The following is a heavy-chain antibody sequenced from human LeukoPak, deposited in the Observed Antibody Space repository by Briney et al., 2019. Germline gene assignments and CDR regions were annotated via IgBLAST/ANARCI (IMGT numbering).Heavy chain of an antibody. J-gene: IGHJ6*02. CDR2: INTTSGGT. CDR1: GYTFTAYY. D-gene: IGHD6-13*01. CDR3: ASPAGTPKPTYYFGMDV. Sequence: ASVKVSCKASGYTFTAYYIHWVRLAPGQGPEWMGSINTTSGGTYYAQKFQGRVTLTTDTSINTVFMELCSLRSDDTAVYYCASPAGTPKPTYYFGMDVWGPGTTVIVSS. V-gene: IGHV1-2*02.